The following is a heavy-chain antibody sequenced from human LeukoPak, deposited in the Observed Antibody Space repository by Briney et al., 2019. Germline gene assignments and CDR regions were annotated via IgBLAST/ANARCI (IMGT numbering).Heavy chain of an antibody. V-gene: IGHV1-69*04. CDR1: GGTFSSYA. Sequence: ASVKVSCKASGGTFSSYAISWVRQAPGQGLEWMGRIIPILDIANYAQKFQGRVTITADKSTSTVYMELSSLRSEDTAVYYCASDLGERLGAIRSFYFDYWGQGNLVTVSS. CDR2: IIPILDIA. CDR3: ASDLGERLGAIRSFYFDY. D-gene: IGHD1-26*01. J-gene: IGHJ4*02.